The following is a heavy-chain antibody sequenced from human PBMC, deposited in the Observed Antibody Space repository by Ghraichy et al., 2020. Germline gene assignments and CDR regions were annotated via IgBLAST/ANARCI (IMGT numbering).Heavy chain of an antibody. CDR1: GDSISSYY. D-gene: IGHD2/OR15-2a*01. CDR3: ARDRRIFTAPNDAFDI. Sequence: SETLSLTCTVSGDSISSYYWSWIRQPPGKGLEWIGYIYYTGSTNYDPSLKSRATISRDTSKNQFSLKLSSVTAADTAMYYCARDRRIFTAPNDAFDIWGQGTMVTVSS. J-gene: IGHJ3*02. CDR2: IYYTGST. V-gene: IGHV4-59*01.